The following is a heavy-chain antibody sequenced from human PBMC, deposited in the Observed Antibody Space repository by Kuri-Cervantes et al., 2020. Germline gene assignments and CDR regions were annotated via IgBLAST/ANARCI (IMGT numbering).Heavy chain of an antibody. CDR2: FDPEDGET. Sequence: ASVKVSCKVSGYTLTELSMHWVRQAPGKGLEWMGGFDPEDGETIYAQKFRGRVTMTEDTSTDTACMELSSLRSEDTAVYYCATASPFSVVVVAATFVAFDIWGQGTMVTVSS. CDR1: GYTLTELS. CDR3: ATASPFSVVVVAATFVAFDI. D-gene: IGHD2-15*01. J-gene: IGHJ3*02. V-gene: IGHV1-24*01.